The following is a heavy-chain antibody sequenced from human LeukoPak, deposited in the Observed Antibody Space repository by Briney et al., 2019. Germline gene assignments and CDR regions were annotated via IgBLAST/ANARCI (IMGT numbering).Heavy chain of an antibody. V-gene: IGHV3-30-3*01. Sequence: GGSLRLSCAASGFTFSSYAMHWVRQAPGKGLEWVAVISYDGSNKYYADSVKGRFTISRDNSKNTLYPQMNSLRAEDTAVYYCARDRNSGSYFDYWGQGTLVTVSS. J-gene: IGHJ4*02. D-gene: IGHD1-26*01. CDR2: ISYDGSNK. CDR3: ARDRNSGSYFDY. CDR1: GFTFSSYA.